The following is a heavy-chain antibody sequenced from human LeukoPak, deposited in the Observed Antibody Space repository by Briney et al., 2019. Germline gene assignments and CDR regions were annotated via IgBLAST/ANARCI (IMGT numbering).Heavy chain of an antibody. CDR1: GYTFSGYY. Sequence: ASVKVSCKASGYTFSGYYVHWVRQAPGQGLEWMGWINPNSGDTNYAQKFQGRVTMTRDTSISTAYMELSRLTSADTAVYYCAREITGMIGPTDYWGQGTLVIVSS. J-gene: IGHJ4*02. V-gene: IGHV1-2*02. CDR3: AREITGMIGPTDY. CDR2: INPNSGDT. D-gene: IGHD1-20*01.